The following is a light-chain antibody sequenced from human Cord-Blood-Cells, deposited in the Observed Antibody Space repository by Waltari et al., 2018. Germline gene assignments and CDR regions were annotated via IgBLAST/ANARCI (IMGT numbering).Light chain of an antibody. Sequence: SSELTQDPAVSVALGQTVRITCRGDSLRSYYASWYQQKPGQAPLLVIYGKNNRPSGIPDRFSGSSPGNTASLTITGAQAEDEADYYCNSRDSSGNHLGVFGGGTKLTVL. J-gene: IGLJ3*02. CDR3: NSRDSSGNHLGV. CDR1: SLRSYY. V-gene: IGLV3-19*01. CDR2: GKN.